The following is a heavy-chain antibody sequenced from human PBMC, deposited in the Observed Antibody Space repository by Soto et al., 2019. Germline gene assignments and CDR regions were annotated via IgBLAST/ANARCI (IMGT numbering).Heavy chain of an antibody. D-gene: IGHD6-19*01. J-gene: IGHJ5*01. Sequence: SETLSLTCTVSGAFISGYYWSGIRQPAGKGLEWIGRIYTSGSTKYSPSLKSRATMSVDTSKKQFSLKLNSVTAADTAVYYCASESQVAGTDNSSDSWGPGTLVTVLS. CDR3: ASESQVAGTDNSSDS. CDR2: IYTSGST. CDR1: GAFISGYY. V-gene: IGHV4-4*07.